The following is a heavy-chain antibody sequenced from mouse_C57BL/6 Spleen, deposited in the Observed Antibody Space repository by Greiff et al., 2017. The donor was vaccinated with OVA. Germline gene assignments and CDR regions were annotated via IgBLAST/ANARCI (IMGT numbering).Heavy chain of an antibody. CDR1: GYTLTSYW. Sequence: QVQLQQSGAELVKPGASVKMSCKASGYTLTSYWITWVKQRPGQGLEWIGDIYPGSGSTNYNEKFKSKATLTVDTSSSTAYMQLSSLTSEDSAVYYCAREGGYYDYDRVLDYWGQGTSVTVSS. CDR3: AREGGYYDYDRVLDY. CDR2: IYPGSGST. J-gene: IGHJ4*01. D-gene: IGHD2-4*01. V-gene: IGHV1-55*01.